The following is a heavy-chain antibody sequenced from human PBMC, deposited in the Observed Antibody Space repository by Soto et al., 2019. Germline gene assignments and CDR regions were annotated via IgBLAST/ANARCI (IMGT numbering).Heavy chain of an antibody. CDR1: GFTFDDYA. V-gene: IGHV3-9*01. J-gene: IGHJ6*03. CDR3: AKAEYCTNGVCYTSYYYYMDV. CDR2: ISWNSGSI. D-gene: IGHD2-8*01. Sequence: EVQLVESGGGLVQPGRSLRLSCAASGFTFDDYAMHWVRQAPGKGLEWVSGISWNSGSIGYADSVKGRFTISRDNAKTSLYLQMNSLRAEDTALYYCAKAEYCTNGVCYTSYYYYMDVWGKGTTVTVSS.